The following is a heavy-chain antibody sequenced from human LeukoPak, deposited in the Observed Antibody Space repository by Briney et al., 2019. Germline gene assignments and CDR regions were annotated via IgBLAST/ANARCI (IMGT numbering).Heavy chain of an antibody. CDR3: ARDRGGFFDY. V-gene: IGHV3-53*01. D-gene: IGHD3-16*01. CDR1: GFTFSSYS. J-gene: IGHJ4*02. Sequence: SGGSLRLSCAASGFTFSSYSTNWVRQAPGKGLEWVSVIYSGGSTYYADSVKGRFAISRDNSKNTLYLQMNSLRAEDTAVYYCARDRGGFFDYWGQGTLVTVSS. CDR2: IYSGGST.